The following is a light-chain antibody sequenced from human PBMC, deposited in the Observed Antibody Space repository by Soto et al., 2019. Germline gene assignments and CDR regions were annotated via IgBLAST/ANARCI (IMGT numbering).Light chain of an antibody. CDR2: EVS. CDR1: QSPLHMDGKTY. V-gene: IGKV2D-29*01. Sequence: EIVLPQPPLSLPVTPGRPASISCNSSQSPLHMDGKTYWYWYLRRPGHPPQLLIYEVSNRFSGVPDRFSGSGSGTDFTLKISRVEAEDVGVYFCMQSIQLPMFTFGPGTKVDLK. J-gene: IGKJ3*01. CDR3: MQSIQLPMFT.